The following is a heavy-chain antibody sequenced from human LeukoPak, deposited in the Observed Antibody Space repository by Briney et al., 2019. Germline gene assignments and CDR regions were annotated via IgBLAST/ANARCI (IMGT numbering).Heavy chain of an antibody. CDR1: GLTVSSNY. CDR2: INSDGRT. Sequence: GESLRLSCAASGLTVSSNYMNWVRQAPGKGLEWVSIINSDGRTYYADSVKGRFTISRDNSENTLYLQMNSLGADDTAVYYCARGDFDYWGQGTLVTVSS. CDR3: ARGDFDY. V-gene: IGHV3-53*01. J-gene: IGHJ4*02.